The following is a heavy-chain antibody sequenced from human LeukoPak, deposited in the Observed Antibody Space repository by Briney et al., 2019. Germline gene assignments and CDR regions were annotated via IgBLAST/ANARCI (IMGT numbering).Heavy chain of an antibody. D-gene: IGHD4-23*01. Sequence: PSETLSLNCTVSGGTINTNEYYWAWIRQPPGKGLEWIGSIYYGGATYTVPSLKSRIGLSVDSSENRFSLKLTSVTGADTALYYCARHLINRFRLNSPKALDAFDIWGQGTMVSVSS. V-gene: IGHV4-39*01. CDR2: IYYGGAT. J-gene: IGHJ3*02. CDR1: GGTINTNEYY. CDR3: ARHLINRFRLNSPKALDAFDI.